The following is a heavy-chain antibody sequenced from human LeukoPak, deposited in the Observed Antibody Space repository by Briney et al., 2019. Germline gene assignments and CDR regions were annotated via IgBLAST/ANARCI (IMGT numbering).Heavy chain of an antibody. J-gene: IGHJ5*02. Sequence: SETLSLTCAVYGGSFSGYYWSWIRQPPGKGLEWVGEIHHSGSTNYNPSLKSRVTISVDPSKNQFSLKLSSVTAAGTAVYYCARGDGYCSGGSCSYNWFDPWGKGTLVTVSS. V-gene: IGHV4-34*01. CDR1: GGSFSGYY. CDR3: ARGDGYCSGGSCSYNWFDP. D-gene: IGHD2-15*01. CDR2: IHHSGST.